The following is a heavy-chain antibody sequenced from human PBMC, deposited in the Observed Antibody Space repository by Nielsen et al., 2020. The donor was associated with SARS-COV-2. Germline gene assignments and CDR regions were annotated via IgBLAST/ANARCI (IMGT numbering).Heavy chain of an antibody. CDR2: IDWDDET. CDR1: GFSLTTSKMC. V-gene: IGHV2-70*01. CDR3: ARTSATGYSDF. D-gene: IGHD5-12*01. Sequence: SGPTLVKPTQTLTLTCSFSGFSLTTSKMCVSWIRQPPGKALEWLALIDWDDETLYSTSLKTRLTISKDTSKSQVVLTMTNMDPVDTATYSCARTSATGYSDFWGQGALVTVST. J-gene: IGHJ4*02.